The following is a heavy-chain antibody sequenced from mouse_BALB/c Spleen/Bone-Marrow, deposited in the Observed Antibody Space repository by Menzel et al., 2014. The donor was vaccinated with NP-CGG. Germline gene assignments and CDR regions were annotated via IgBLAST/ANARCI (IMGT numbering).Heavy chain of an antibody. CDR1: GFNIKDTY. Sequence: SGAELVKPGASVKLSCTASGFNIKDTYMHWVKQRPEQGLEWVGRIDPANGSTKYDPKFQGKATITADTSSNTAYLQLSSLTSEDTAVYYCANYYYGYYFDSWGQGTTLTVSS. D-gene: IGHD1-1*01. V-gene: IGHV14-3*02. J-gene: IGHJ2*01. CDR2: IDPANGST. CDR3: ANYYYGYYFDS.